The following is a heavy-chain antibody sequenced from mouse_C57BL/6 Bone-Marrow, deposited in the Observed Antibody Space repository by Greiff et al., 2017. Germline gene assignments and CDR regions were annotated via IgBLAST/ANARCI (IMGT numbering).Heavy chain of an antibody. J-gene: IGHJ1*03. D-gene: IGHD1-1*01. CDR2: IDPSDSYT. V-gene: IGHV1-59*01. CDR1: GYTFTSYW. CDR3: ARNYYGSSWNWYFDV. Sequence: VQLQQPGAELVRPGTSVKLSCKASGYTFTSYWMHWVKQRPGQGLEWIGVIDPSDSYTNYNQKFKGKATLTVDTSSSAAYMQLSSLTSEDSAVYYGARNYYGSSWNWYFDVWGTGTTVTVSS.